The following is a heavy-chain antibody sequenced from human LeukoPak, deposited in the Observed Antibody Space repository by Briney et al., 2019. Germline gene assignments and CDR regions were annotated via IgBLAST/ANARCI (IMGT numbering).Heavy chain of an antibody. J-gene: IGHJ5*02. Sequence: PSETLSLTCTVSGGSISSSSYYWGWIRQPPGKGLEWIGSIYYSGSTYYNPSLKSRVTISVDTSKNQFSLKLSSVTAADTAVYYCARGRNYDILTGYANWFDPWGQGTLVTVSS. D-gene: IGHD3-9*01. CDR3: ARGRNYDILTGYANWFDP. CDR2: IYYSGST. V-gene: IGHV4-39*01. CDR1: GGSISSSSYY.